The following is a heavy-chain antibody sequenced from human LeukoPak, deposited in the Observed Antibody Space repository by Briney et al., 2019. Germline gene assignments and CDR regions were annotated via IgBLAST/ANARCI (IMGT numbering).Heavy chain of an antibody. CDR2: ISSNGGST. V-gene: IGHV3-64*04. CDR3: ARAGDAFDI. J-gene: IGHJ3*02. CDR1: GFTFSSYA. Sequence: PGGSLRLSCSASGFTFSSYAMHWVRQAPGKGLEYVSAISSNGGSTYYADSVKGRFTISRDNSKNTLYLQMNSLRAEDMAIYYCARAGDAFDIWGQGTMVTVSS.